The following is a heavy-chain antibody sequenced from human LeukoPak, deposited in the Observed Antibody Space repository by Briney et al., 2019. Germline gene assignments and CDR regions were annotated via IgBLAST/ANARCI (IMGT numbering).Heavy chain of an antibody. Sequence: GGSLRLSCAASGFTFTSYGMHWVRQAPGKGLEWVSYVSSSGSTIYYADSVKGRFTISRDNAKNSLYLQMNSLRAEDTAVYYCARVDAGSGWYRWYFDLWGRGTLVTVSS. CDR3: ARVDAGSGWYRWYFDL. J-gene: IGHJ2*01. CDR2: VSSSGSTI. CDR1: GFTFTSYG. D-gene: IGHD6-19*01. V-gene: IGHV3-48*04.